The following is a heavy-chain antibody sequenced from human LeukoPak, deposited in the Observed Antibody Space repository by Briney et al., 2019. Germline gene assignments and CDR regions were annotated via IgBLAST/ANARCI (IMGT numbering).Heavy chain of an antibody. CDR3: ARDTSGGTPSDY. D-gene: IGHD1-7*01. CDR1: GFTFSSYE. V-gene: IGHV3-21*01. J-gene: IGHJ4*02. Sequence: GGSLRLSCAASGFTFSSYEMNWVRQAPGKGLEWVSSISSSSSYIYYADSVKGRFTISRDNAKNSLYLQMNSLRAEDTAVYYCARDTSGGTPSDYWGQGTLVTVSS. CDR2: ISSSSSYI.